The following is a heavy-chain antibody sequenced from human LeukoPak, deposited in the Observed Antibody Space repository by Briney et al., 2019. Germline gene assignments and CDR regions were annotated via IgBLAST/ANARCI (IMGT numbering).Heavy chain of an antibody. Sequence: ASVKVSCKASGYTFTGYYMHWVRQAPGQGLEWMGWINPNSGGTYYAQKFQDRVTMTRDTSINTAYMELSRLRSDDTAVYYCARASSYDTTGYPRLFDYWAREPWSPSP. D-gene: IGHD3-22*01. CDR3: ARASSYDTTGYPRLFDY. J-gene: IGHJ4*02. CDR2: INPNSGGT. CDR1: GYTFTGYY. V-gene: IGHV1-2*02.